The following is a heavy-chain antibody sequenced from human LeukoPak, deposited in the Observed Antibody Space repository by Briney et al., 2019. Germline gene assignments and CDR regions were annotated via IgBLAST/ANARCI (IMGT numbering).Heavy chain of an antibody. CDR2: IKQDGSEK. CDR3: ARDRVRYGGYVYTS. D-gene: IGHD5-12*01. J-gene: IGHJ4*02. Sequence: GGSLRLSCAASGFTFSSYWMSWVRQAPGKGLEWVANIKQDGSEKYYVDSVKGRFTISRDNAKNSLCLQMNSLRAEDTAVYYCARDRVRYGGYVYTSWGQGTLVTVSS. CDR1: GFTFSSYW. V-gene: IGHV3-7*01.